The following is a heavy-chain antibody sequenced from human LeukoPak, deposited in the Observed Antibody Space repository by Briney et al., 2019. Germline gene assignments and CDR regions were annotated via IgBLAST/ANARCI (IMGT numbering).Heavy chain of an antibody. D-gene: IGHD6-13*01. J-gene: IGHJ4*02. Sequence: SETLSLTCTVSGGSISSYYWSWIRQPPGKGLEWIGYIYYSGSTNYNPSLKSRVTISVDTSKNQFSLKLSSVTAADTSVYYCARLRYSSNWYFDYWGQGTLVTVSS. CDR2: IYYSGST. CDR1: GGSISSYY. V-gene: IGHV4-59*08. CDR3: ARLRYSSNWYFDY.